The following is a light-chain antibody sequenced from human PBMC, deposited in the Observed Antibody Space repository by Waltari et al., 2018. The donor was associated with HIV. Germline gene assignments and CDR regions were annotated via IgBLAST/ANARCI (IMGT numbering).Light chain of an antibody. CDR1: QSVSSY. Sequence: EIVLTQSPGTLSFSPGERATLSCRGSQSVSSYLAWYQQKPGQSPRLLIYGASTSATGIPDRFSGSGSGTDFTLTISRLEPEDFAVYYCQHYGGSPSYSFGQGTKLEIK. CDR2: GAS. V-gene: IGKV3-20*01. J-gene: IGKJ2*01. CDR3: QHYGGSPSYS.